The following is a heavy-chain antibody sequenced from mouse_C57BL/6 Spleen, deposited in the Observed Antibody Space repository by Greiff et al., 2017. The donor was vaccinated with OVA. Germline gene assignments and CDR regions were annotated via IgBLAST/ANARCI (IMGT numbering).Heavy chain of an antibody. CDR2: IDPSDSYT. J-gene: IGHJ4*01. D-gene: IGHD2-5*01. CDR1: GYTFTSYW. CDR3: ARSDSNHYYAMDY. Sequence: QVQLQQPGAELVRPGTSVKLSCKASGYTFTSYWMHWVKQRPGQGLEWIGVIDPSDSYTNYNQKFKGKATLTVDTSSSTAYMQLSSLTSEDSAVYYCARSDSNHYYAMDYWGQGTSVTVSS. V-gene: IGHV1-59*01.